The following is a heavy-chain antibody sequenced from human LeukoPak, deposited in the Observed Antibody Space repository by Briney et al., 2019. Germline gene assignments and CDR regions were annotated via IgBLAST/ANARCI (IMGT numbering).Heavy chain of an antibody. D-gene: IGHD6-19*01. Sequence: GGSLRLSCAASGFTFSSYSMNWVRQAPGKGLEWVSSISSSSSYIYYADSVKGRFTISRDNAKNSLYLQMNSPRAEDTAVYYCASGIAVAGTRIDPWGQGTLVTVSS. CDR3: ASGIAVAGTRIDP. V-gene: IGHV3-21*01. J-gene: IGHJ5*02. CDR1: GFTFSSYS. CDR2: ISSSSSYI.